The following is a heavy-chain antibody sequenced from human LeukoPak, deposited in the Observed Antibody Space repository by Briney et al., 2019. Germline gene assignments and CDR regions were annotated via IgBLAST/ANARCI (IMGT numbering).Heavy chain of an antibody. J-gene: IGHJ4*02. Sequence: GGSLRLSCAASGFTFSSYAMHWVRQAPGKGLEWVAVISYDGSNKYYADSVKGRFTISRDNSKNTLYLQMNSLRAEDTAVYYCAKADHDFWSGYYHYWGQGTLVTVSS. D-gene: IGHD3-3*01. V-gene: IGHV3-30*04. CDR1: GFTFSSYA. CDR3: AKADHDFWSGYYHY. CDR2: ISYDGSNK.